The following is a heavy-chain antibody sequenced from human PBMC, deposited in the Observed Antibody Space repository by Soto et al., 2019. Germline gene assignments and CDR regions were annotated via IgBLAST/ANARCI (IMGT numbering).Heavy chain of an antibody. J-gene: IGHJ4*02. CDR3: AKEAGELSTRSFDY. CDR1: GFTFSSYS. CDR2: ISSSRSYI. Sequence: EVQLVESGGGLVKPGGSLRLSCAASGFTFSSYSMNWVRQAPGKGLEWVSSISSSRSYIYYADSVKGRFTISRDNAKNSLDLQMNSLRAEDTAVYYCAKEAGELSTRSFDYWGQGTLVTVSS. D-gene: IGHD3-16*02. V-gene: IGHV3-21*01.